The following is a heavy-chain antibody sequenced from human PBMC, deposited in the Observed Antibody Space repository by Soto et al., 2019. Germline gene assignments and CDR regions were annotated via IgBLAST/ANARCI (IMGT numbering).Heavy chain of an antibody. D-gene: IGHD2-21*02. J-gene: IGHJ3*02. CDR2: IYYSGST. CDR1: GGPISSGGYY. CDR3: ARDRAGDDAFDI. Sequence: SETLSLTCTVSGGPISSGGYYWSWIRQHPGKGLEWIGYIYYSGSTYYNPSLKSRVTISVDTSKNQFSLKLSSVTAADTAVYYCARDRAGDDAFDIRGQGTMVTVSS. V-gene: IGHV4-31*03.